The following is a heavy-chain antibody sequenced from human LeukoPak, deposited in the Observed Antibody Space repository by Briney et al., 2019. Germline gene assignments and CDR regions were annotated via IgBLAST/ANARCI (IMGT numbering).Heavy chain of an antibody. CDR1: GFTFSSYS. CDR2: ISSSSSYI. CDR3: ASYPYSGSYFFDY. Sequence: GGSLRLSCAASGFTFSSYSMNWVRQAPGKWLEWVSSISSSSSYIYYADSVKGRFTISRDNAKNSLYLQMNSLRAEDTAVYYCASYPYSGSYFFDYWGQGTLVTVSS. V-gene: IGHV3-21*01. J-gene: IGHJ4*02. D-gene: IGHD1-26*01.